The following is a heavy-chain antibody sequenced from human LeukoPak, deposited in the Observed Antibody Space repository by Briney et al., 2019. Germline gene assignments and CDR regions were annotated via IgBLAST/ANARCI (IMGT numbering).Heavy chain of an antibody. J-gene: IGHJ4*02. CDR1: GGSFTTYY. CDR3: ARGLSSGWVDY. CDR2: FHHSGRT. D-gene: IGHD6-19*01. Sequence: SETLSLTCAVFGGSFTTYYWTWIRQPPGKGLEWIGEFHHSGRTNYKPSLRSRVTISLDTSKNQFSLNLRSGTAADTAVYYCARGLSSGWVDYWGQGTLVTVSS. V-gene: IGHV4-34*01.